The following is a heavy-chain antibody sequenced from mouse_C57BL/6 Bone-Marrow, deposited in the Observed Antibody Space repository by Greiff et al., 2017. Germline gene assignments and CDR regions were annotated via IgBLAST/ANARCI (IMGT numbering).Heavy chain of an antibody. J-gene: IGHJ3*01. CDR1: GYTFTSYW. CDR3: AREGITTVVATPPWFAY. CDR2: IDPSDSYT. D-gene: IGHD1-1*01. Sequence: QVQLQQPGAELVKPGASVKLSCKASGYTFTSYWMQWVKQRPGQGLEWIGEIDPSDSYTNYNQKFKGKATLTVDTSSSPAYMQLSSLTSEDTAVYYWAREGITTVVATPPWFAYWGQGTLVTVSA. V-gene: IGHV1-50*01.